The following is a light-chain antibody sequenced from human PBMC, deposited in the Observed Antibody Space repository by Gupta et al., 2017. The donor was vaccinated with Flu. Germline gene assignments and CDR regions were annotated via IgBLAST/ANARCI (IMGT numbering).Light chain of an antibody. CDR2: AAS. CDR3: QQSYSNPRT. Sequence: IQITQAPSSMSAALGDRVTITCRASQSISNYLNWFQQKPGQAPKLLIYAASSLQSGVPSRFSGSGSGTDFTLTISSLQTEDFATYYCQQSYSNPRTFGGGTKVEIK. CDR1: QSISNY. J-gene: IGKJ4*01. V-gene: IGKV1-39*01.